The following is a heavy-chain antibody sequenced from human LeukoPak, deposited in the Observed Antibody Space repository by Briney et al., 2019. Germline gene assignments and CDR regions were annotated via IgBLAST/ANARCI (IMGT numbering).Heavy chain of an antibody. CDR1: GYTFRTYS. Sequence: PGGSLRPSCTASGYTFRTYSMTWVRQAPGKGLEWVSGIYGDGRDKFYADSVKGRFSISRDNSKNTLYLQMDSLRGEDTAVYYCAKDFRIGYSAHFDYWGQGALVTVSS. V-gene: IGHV3-23*01. CDR3: AKDFRIGYSAHFDY. J-gene: IGHJ4*02. D-gene: IGHD2-21*01. CDR2: IYGDGRDK.